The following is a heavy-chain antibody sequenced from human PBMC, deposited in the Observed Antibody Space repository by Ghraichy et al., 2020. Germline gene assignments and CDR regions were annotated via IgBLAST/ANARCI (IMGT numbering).Heavy chain of an antibody. J-gene: IGHJ6*02. CDR1: GGSISSFY. CDR3: AKDHTPYDFWSGFYHNYYGLDV. V-gene: IGHV4-59*01. Sequence: SQTLSLTCTISGGSISSFYWTWIRQPPGKGLEWIGYIDYSGSTNYNPSLKGRVSMSVDTSKNQFSLKLPSVTAADTVVYYCAKDHTPYDFWSGFYHNYYGLDVWGQGTTVTVSS. D-gene: IGHD3-3*01. CDR2: IDYSGST.